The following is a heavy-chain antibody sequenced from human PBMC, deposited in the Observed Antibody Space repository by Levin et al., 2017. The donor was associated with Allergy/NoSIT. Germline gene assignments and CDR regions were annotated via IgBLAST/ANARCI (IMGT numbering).Heavy chain of an antibody. V-gene: IGHV4-59*01. CDR3: ARGEENSYGFGAFDR. Sequence: PSETLSLTCSVSGGPISSNYWSWIRQSPGKRPEWIGYVHHTGPTTYNPSLGGRVTISMDTSKNQFSLKLSSVSAADTAVYYCARGEENSYGFGAFDRWGQGTRVTVSS. J-gene: IGHJ4*02. D-gene: IGHD3-16*01. CDR1: GGPISSNY. CDR2: VHHTGPT.